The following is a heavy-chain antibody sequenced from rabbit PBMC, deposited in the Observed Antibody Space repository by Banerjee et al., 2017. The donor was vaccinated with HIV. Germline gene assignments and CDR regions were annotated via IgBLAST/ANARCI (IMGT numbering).Heavy chain of an antibody. V-gene: IGHV1S45*01. CDR2: IYTNSGST. D-gene: IGHD6-1*01. J-gene: IGHJ4*01. Sequence: QEQLVESGGGLVKPEGSLTLTCTASGFSFSCKYVMCWVRQAPGKGLEWIGCIYTNSGSTYYASWAKGRFTISKTSSTTVTLQMTSLTAADTATYFCARDYINGYTDYVFNLWGPGTLVTVS. CDR3: ARDYINGYTDYVFNL. CDR1: GFSFSCKYV.